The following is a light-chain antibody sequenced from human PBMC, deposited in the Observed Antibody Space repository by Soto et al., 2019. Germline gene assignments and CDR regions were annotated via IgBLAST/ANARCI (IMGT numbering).Light chain of an antibody. J-gene: IGKJ1*01. CDR2: GAS. Sequence: IAFTQSPGTLSLSPGETITLSCRASQSVPSSSLAWHQQRPGQAPRLLIYGASSRATGLPARFSGSGSGTDFTLTISRLEPEDFAVYYCQQYGSSPTFGQGTKVDIK. CDR1: QSVPSSS. CDR3: QQYGSSPT. V-gene: IGKV3-20*01.